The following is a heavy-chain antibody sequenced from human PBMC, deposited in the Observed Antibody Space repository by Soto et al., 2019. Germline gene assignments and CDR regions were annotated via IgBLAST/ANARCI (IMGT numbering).Heavy chain of an antibody. CDR3: ARAEVESLSPLDD. CDR1: GGSISSGGYY. Sequence: SETLSLTCTVSGGSISSGGYYWSWIRQHPGKGLEWIGYIYYSGSTYYNPSLKSRVTISVDTSKNQFSLKLSSVTAADTAVYYCARAEVESLSPLDDWGQGTLVTVSS. CDR2: IYYSGST. J-gene: IGHJ4*02. V-gene: IGHV4-31*03.